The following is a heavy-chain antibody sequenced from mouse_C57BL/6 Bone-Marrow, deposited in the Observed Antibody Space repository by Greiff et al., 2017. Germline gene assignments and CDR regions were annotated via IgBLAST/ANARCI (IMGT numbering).Heavy chain of an antibody. Sequence: QVQLQQSGPGLVQPSPSLSLTCTVSGFSLTSYGVHWVRQSPGKGLEWLGVIWRGGSTDYNAAFMSRLGITKDNSKSQVFCKMNSLQADDTAIYYCAKNRGITTAGGFADWGQGTLVTVSA. V-gene: IGHV2-5*01. CDR2: IWRGGST. D-gene: IGHD1-2*01. J-gene: IGHJ3*01. CDR1: GFSLTSYG. CDR3: AKNRGITTAGGFAD.